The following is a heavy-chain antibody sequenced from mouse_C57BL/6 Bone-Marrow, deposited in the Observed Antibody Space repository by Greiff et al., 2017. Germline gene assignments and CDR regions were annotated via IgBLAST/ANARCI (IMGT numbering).Heavy chain of an antibody. V-gene: IGHV1-81*01. CDR2: IFPRSGNT. D-gene: IGHD1-1*01. CDR1: GYTFTSYG. J-gene: IGHJ2*01. CDR3: ARDDYYGSSYRFDY. Sequence: QVQLQQSGAELARPGASVKLSCKASGYTFTSYGISWVKQRTGQGLEWIGEIFPRSGNTYYNEKFKGKATLTADKSSSTAYMELRSLTSEDSAVSFCARDDYYGSSYRFDYWGQGTTLTVSS.